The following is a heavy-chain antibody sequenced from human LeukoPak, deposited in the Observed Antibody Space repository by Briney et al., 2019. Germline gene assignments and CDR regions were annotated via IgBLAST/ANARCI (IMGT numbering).Heavy chain of an antibody. Sequence: SETLSLTCTVSGGSISSGGYYWSWIRQHPGKGLEWIGYIYYSGSTYYNPSLKSRVTISVDTSKNQFSLKLSSVTAADTAVYYCARDSDRGYCGGDCAAFDIWGQGTMVTVSS. V-gene: IGHV4-31*03. CDR2: IYYSGST. D-gene: IGHD2-21*02. CDR3: ARDSDRGYCGGDCAAFDI. CDR1: GGSISSGGYY. J-gene: IGHJ3*02.